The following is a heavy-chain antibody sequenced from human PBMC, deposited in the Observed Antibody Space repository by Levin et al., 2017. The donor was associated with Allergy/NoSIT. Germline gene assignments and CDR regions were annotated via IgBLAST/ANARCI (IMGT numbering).Heavy chain of an antibody. D-gene: IGHD6-19*01. CDR1: GYTFTGYY. CDR2: INPNSGGT. V-gene: IGHV1-2*04. J-gene: IGHJ5*02. CDR3: ARSSGWYRGNWFDP. Sequence: GGSLRLSCKASGYTFTGYYMHWVRQAPGQGLEWMGWINPNSGGTNYAQKFQGWVTMTRDTSISTAYMELSRLRSDDTAVYYCARSSGWYRGNWFDPWGQGTLVTVSS.